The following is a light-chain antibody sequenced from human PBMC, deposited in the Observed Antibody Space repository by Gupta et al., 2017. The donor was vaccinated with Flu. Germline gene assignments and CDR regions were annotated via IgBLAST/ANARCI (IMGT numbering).Light chain of an antibody. J-gene: IGLJ3*02. Sequence: PQPPSVSVSPGQTANITCSGDRLGNEYSCWYRQNPGQSPVLVLYQDKKRPLGIPERFSGSKSGNTATLTIGGTQAMDEADYYCQAWDSSTSWVFGGGTKLTVL. CDR1: RLGNEY. CDR3: QAWDSSTSWV. V-gene: IGLV3-1*01. CDR2: QDK.